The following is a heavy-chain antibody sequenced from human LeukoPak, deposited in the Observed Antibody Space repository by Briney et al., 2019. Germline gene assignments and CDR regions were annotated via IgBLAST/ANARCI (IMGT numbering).Heavy chain of an antibody. CDR1: GGSISSYY. V-gene: IGHV4-59*01. D-gene: IGHD6-19*01. J-gene: IGHJ6*02. CDR3: ARGPRENSSGWYAGGYYYGMDV. Sequence: SETLSLTCTVSGGSISSYYWSWIRQPPGKGLEWIGYIYYSGSTNYNPSLKSRVTISVDTSKNQFSLKLSPVTAADTAVYYCARGPRENSSGWYAGGYYYGMDVWGQGTTVTVSS. CDR2: IYYSGST.